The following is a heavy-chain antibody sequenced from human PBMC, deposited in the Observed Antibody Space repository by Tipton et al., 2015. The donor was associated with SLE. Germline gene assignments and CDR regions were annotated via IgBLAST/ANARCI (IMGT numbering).Heavy chain of an antibody. J-gene: IGHJ4*02. Sequence: TLSLTCAVYGGSFSSYYWSWIRQPPGKGLEWIGEINHSRSTNYNPPLKSRVTIPVDTSQNQFSLRLSSVTAADTAVYYCARETPGWGIYWGQGTLVTVSS. CDR1: GGSFSSYY. CDR2: INHSRST. D-gene: IGHD7-27*01. V-gene: IGHV4-34*01. CDR3: ARETPGWGIY.